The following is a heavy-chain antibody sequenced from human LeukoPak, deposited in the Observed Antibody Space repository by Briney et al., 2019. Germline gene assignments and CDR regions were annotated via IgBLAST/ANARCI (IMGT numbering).Heavy chain of an antibody. CDR3: ARHTAHAWGWFDP. CDR2: IYHRGST. V-gene: IGHV4-4*02. Sequence: PSGTLSLTCAVSGGSISSTNLWNWVRQPPVKGLEWIGEIYHRGSTNYNPSLRSRVTMSVDTSKNQFSLKLSSVTAADTAVYYCARHTAHAWGWFDPWGQGTLVTVSS. J-gene: IGHJ5*02. D-gene: IGHD5-18*01. CDR1: GGSISSTNL.